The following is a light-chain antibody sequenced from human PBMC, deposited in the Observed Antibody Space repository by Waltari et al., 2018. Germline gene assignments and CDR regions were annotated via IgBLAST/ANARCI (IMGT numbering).Light chain of an antibody. CDR3: CSYVSGYIYD. CDR2: DVS. J-gene: IGLJ1*01. CDR1: SRDVF. V-gene: IGLV2-11*01. Sequence: QSALTQPRPVSGSPGQSVTISCTGISRDVFVFWYQEHPGKAPKVVIYDVSKRPSGVPERFSGSKSGSTASLTISGLQDEDEADYYCCSYVSGYIYDFGTGTKVTVL.